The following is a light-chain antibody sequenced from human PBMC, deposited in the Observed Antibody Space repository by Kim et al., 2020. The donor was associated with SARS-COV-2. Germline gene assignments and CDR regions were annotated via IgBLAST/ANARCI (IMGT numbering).Light chain of an antibody. J-gene: IGLJ3*02. CDR3: SSYTSSSTWV. V-gene: IGLV2-14*03. CDR1: SSDVGGYNY. CDR2: DVS. Sequence: QSALTQPASVSGSHGQSITISCTGTSSDVGGYNYVSWYQQHPGKAPKLMIYDVSNRPSGVSNRFSGSNSGNTASLTISGLQAEDEADYYCSSYTSSSTWVFGGGTQLTVL.